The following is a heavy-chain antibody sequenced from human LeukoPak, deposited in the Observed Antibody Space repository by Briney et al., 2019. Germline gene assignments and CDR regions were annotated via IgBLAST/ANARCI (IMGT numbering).Heavy chain of an antibody. CDR2: IYGGGAIR. Sequence: QPGGSLRLSCAASGFTFSSYGMHWVRQAPGKGLECVSLIYGGGAIRYADSVKGRFTISRDSSKNTLFPQMNDLTVEDTARYYCARRPGNWGQGILVTVSS. CDR3: ARRPGN. D-gene: IGHD1-14*01. V-gene: IGHV3-NL1*01. CDR1: GFTFSSYG. J-gene: IGHJ4*02.